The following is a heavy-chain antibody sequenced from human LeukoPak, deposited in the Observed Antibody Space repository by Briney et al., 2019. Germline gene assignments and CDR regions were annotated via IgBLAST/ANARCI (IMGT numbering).Heavy chain of an antibody. CDR3: ARDDDCSGGSCYYYYGMDV. J-gene: IGHJ6*02. V-gene: IGHV3-66*01. CDR2: IYSGGST. CDR1: GFAVSSNY. D-gene: IGHD2-15*01. Sequence: QSGGSLRLSCAASGFAVSSNYMSWVRQAPGKGLEWVSVIYSGGSTYYADSVKGRFTISRDNSKNTLYLQMNSLRAEDTAVYYCARDDDCSGGSCYYYYGMDVWGQGTTVTVSS.